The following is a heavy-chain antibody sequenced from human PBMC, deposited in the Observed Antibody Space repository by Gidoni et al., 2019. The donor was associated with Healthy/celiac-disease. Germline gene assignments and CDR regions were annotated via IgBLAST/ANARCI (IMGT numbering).Heavy chain of an antibody. CDR1: GGSISSYY. V-gene: IGHV4-59*01. J-gene: IGHJ3*02. CDR2: IYYSGSP. Sequence: QVQLQESGPGLVEPSETLSLTCTVSGGSISSYYWSWIRQPPGKGLEWIGYIYYSGSPNYSPSLKSRVTISVDTSKNQFSLKLSSVTAADTAVYYCARPVYSSGWDDAFDIWGQGTMVTVSS. D-gene: IGHD6-19*01. CDR3: ARPVYSSGWDDAFDI.